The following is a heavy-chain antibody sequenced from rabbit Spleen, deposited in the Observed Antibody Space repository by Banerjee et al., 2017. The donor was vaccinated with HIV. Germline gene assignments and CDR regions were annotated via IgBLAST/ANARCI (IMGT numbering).Heavy chain of an antibody. CDR2: INSGSGST. Sequence: QSLEESGGGLVTPGASLTLTCIASGFSFSYTYYMCWVRQAPGKGLEWIGCINSGSGSTYYASWAKGRFTISKTSSTTVTLQMTSLTAADTATYFCASRPNGASGYYFNLWGQGTLVTVS. CDR1: GFSFSYTYY. D-gene: IGHD1-1*01. CDR3: ASRPNGASGYYFNL. J-gene: IGHJ4*01. V-gene: IGHV1S40*01.